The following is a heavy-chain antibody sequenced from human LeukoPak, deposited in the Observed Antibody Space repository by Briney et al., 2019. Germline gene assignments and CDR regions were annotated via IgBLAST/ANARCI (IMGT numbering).Heavy chain of an antibody. J-gene: IGHJ4*02. CDR1: GYTLTELS. CDR3: ARDLDHSGNYHTFDY. V-gene: IGHV1-24*01. Sequence: ASVKVSCKVSGYTLTELSMHWVRQAPGKGLEWMGGFDPEDGETIYAQKFQGRVTMTGDTSTTTVYMELSSLRSEDTGVYYCARDLDHSGNYHTFDYWGQGTLVTVSS. D-gene: IGHD1-26*01. CDR2: FDPEDGET.